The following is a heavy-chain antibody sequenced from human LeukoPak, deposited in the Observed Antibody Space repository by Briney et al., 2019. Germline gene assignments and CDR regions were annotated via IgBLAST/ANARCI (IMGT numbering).Heavy chain of an antibody. J-gene: IGHJ4*02. CDR1: GYRFTSYW. D-gene: IGHD2-2*02. V-gene: IGHV5-51*01. CDR3: ARLADIVAVPAAIRIFDY. CDR2: IYPGDSDT. Sequence: LGESPKISCKGSGYRFTSYWIGWVRQMPGKGLEWMGIIYPGDSDTRYSPSFQGQVTISADKSISTAYLQWSSLKASDTAMYYCARLADIVAVPAAIRIFDYWGQGTLVTVSS.